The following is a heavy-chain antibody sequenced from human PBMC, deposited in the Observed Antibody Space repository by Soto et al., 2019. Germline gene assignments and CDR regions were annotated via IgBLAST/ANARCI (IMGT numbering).Heavy chain of an antibody. CDR1: GGSISSGGYS. Sequence: PSETLSLTCAVSGGSISSGGYSWNWIRQPPGKGLEWIGYIYHSGSTLYNPSLKSRVTISVDKSKNQFSLKLSSVTAADTAVYYCASGSTTEKVDSWGKGTLVPVSS. J-gene: IGHJ4*02. CDR2: IYHSGST. V-gene: IGHV4-30-2*01. CDR3: ASGSTTEKVDS. D-gene: IGHD6-25*01.